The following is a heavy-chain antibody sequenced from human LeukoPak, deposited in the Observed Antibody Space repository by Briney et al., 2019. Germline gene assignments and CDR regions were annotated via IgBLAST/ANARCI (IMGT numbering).Heavy chain of an antibody. J-gene: IGHJ4*02. CDR3: ARGSGTTDPFDY. CDR2: IWYDGSNK. Sequence: PGRSLRLSCAASGLTFSSYGMHWVRQAPGKGLEWVAVIWYDGSNKYYADSVKGRFTISRDNSKNTLYLQMNGLRAEDTAVYYCARGSGTTDPFDYWGQGTLVTVSS. D-gene: IGHD1-1*01. V-gene: IGHV3-33*01. CDR1: GLTFSSYG.